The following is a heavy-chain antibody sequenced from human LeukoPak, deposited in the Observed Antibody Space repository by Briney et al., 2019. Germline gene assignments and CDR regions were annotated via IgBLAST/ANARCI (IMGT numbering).Heavy chain of an antibody. CDR2: IYTSGST. Sequence: SETLSLTCTVSGGSISSYYWSWIRQPAGKGLEWIGRIYTSGSTNYNPSLKSRVTMSVDTSKNQFSLKLSSVTAADTAVYYCARDRAQFTVVVPAAMQGDAFDIWGQGTMVTVSS. CDR1: GGSISSYY. V-gene: IGHV4-4*07. D-gene: IGHD2-2*01. CDR3: ARDRAQFTVVVPAAMQGDAFDI. J-gene: IGHJ3*02.